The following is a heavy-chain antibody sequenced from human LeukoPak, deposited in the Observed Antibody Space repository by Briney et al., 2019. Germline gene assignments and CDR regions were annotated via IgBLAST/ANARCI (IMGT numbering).Heavy chain of an antibody. CDR2: INPNSGGT. CDR1: GYTFTGYY. J-gene: IGHJ5*02. V-gene: IGHV1-2*02. Sequence: GASVKVSYKASGYTFTGYYMHWVRQAPGQGLEWMGWINPNSGGTNYAQKFQGRVTMTRDTSISTANMELSRLRSDDTAVYYCARDGLHCSGGSCYPENWFDPWGQGTLVTVSS. CDR3: ARDGLHCSGGSCYPENWFDP. D-gene: IGHD2-15*01.